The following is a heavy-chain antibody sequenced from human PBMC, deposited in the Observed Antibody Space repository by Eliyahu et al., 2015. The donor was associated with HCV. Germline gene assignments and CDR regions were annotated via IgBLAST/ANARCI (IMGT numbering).Heavy chain of an antibody. Sequence: EVHLVESGGDLIQSGGSLRLSCVASGLPXSGHXXTWVRXAPGKGLEWVSTLYTIGTTFYADSVKGRFIISRDNFKNTLYLQMNSLRVDDTAVYYCARHKDGDYPDYWGQGTLVTVSS. V-gene: IGHV3-53*01. CDR3: ARHKDGDYPDY. CDR2: LYTIGTT. CDR1: GLPXSGHX. J-gene: IGHJ4*02. D-gene: IGHD4-11*01.